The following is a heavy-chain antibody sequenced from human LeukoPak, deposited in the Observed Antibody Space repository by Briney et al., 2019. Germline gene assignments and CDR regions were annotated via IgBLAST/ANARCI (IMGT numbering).Heavy chain of an antibody. Sequence: EESLKISCKGSGYSFTSYWIGWVRQMPGKGLEWMGIIYPGDSDTRYSPSFQGQVTISADKSISTAYLQWSSLKASDTAMYYCARLYSSGWPYYYYYYMDVWGKGTTDTVS. V-gene: IGHV5-51*01. D-gene: IGHD6-19*01. CDR1: GYSFTSYW. J-gene: IGHJ6*03. CDR2: IYPGDSDT. CDR3: ARLYSSGWPYYYYYYMDV.